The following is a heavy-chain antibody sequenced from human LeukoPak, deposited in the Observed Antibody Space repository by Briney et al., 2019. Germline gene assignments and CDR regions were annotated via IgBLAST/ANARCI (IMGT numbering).Heavy chain of an antibody. CDR2: INTNTGNP. D-gene: IGHD2-15*01. J-gene: IGHJ3*02. CDR3: ARGGSCSGGFCYTGMGRNDI. Sequence: PGASVKVSCKASGYSLTKFAINWVRQAPGQGLKWMGWINTNTGNPTYAQAFTGRFVLSSDTSVSTAYLQINNLQADDTALYYCARGGSCSGGFCYTGMGRNDIWGQGTMVIVSS. V-gene: IGHV7-4-1*02. CDR1: GYSLTKFA.